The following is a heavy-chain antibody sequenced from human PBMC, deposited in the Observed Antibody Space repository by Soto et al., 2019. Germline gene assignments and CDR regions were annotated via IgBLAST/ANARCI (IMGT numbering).Heavy chain of an antibody. CDR3: ARASITIFGVVTRPFDD. D-gene: IGHD3-3*01. CDR1: GGSFSGYY. J-gene: IGHJ4*02. V-gene: IGHV4-34*01. CDR2: INHSGST. Sequence: SETLSLTCAVYGGSFSGYYWSWIRQPPGKGLEWIGEINHSGSTNYNPSLKSRVTISVDTSKNQFSLKLSSVTAADTAVYYCARASITIFGVVTRPFDDWGQGTLVTVAS.